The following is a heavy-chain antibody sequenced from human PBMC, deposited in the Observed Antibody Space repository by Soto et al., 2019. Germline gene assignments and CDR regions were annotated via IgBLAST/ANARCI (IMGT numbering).Heavy chain of an antibody. CDR2: IYPGDSDT. Sequence: GESLKISCKGSGYIFTNSWIGWVRQMPGKGLEWMGIIYPGDSDTRYSPSFQDQVTISADKSITTAYLQWSSLTASDTAMYYCARLQAAMPAAAGMDVWGQGTAVTVSS. J-gene: IGHJ6*02. D-gene: IGHD2-2*01. V-gene: IGHV5-51*01. CDR1: GYIFTNSW. CDR3: ARLQAAMPAAAGMDV.